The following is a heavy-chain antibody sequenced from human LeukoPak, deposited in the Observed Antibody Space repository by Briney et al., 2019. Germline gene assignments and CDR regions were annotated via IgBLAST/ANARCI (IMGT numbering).Heavy chain of an antibody. CDR1: GFTLSSYW. Sequence: GGSLRLSCVTSGFTLSSYWMHWVRQAPGKGLVWVSRINSDGSSTTYADSVKGRFTISRDNAKNSLYLQMNSLRAEDTALYYCAKDIGCSSTTCYTSRYYGMDVWGQGTTVTVSS. CDR3: AKDIGCSSTTCYTSRYYGMDV. J-gene: IGHJ6*02. V-gene: IGHV3-74*01. D-gene: IGHD2-2*02. CDR2: INSDGSST.